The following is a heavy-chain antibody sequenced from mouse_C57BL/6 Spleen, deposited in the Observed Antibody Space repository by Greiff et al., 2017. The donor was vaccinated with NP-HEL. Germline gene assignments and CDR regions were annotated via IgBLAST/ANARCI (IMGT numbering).Heavy chain of an antibody. V-gene: IGHV10-3*01. J-gene: IGHJ3*01. CDR2: IRSKSSNYAT. Sequence: EVKVVESGGGLVQPKGSLKLSCAASGFTFNTYAMHWVRQAPGKGLEWVARIRSKSSNYATYYADSVKDRFTISRDDSQSMLYLQMNNLKTEDTAMYYCVRGDRTTVVDPSFAYWGQGTLVTVSA. CDR1: GFTFNTYA. D-gene: IGHD1-1*01. CDR3: VRGDRTTVVDPSFAY.